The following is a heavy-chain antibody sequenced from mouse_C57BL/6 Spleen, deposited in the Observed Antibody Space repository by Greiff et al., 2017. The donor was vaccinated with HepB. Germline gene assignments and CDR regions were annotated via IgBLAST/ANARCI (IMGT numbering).Heavy chain of an antibody. Sequence: QVQLQQPGAELVRPGSSVKLSCKASGYTFTSYWMHWVKQRPIQGLEWIGNIDPSDSETHYNQKFKDKATLTVDKSSSTAYMQLSSLTSEDSAVYYCARGDYYGSSSSGFAYWGQGTLVTVSA. V-gene: IGHV1-52*01. CDR3: ARGDYYGSSSSGFAY. CDR2: IDPSDSET. J-gene: IGHJ3*01. D-gene: IGHD1-1*01. CDR1: GYTFTSYW.